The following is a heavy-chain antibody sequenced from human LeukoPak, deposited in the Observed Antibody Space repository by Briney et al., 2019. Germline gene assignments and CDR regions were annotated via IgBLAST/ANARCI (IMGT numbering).Heavy chain of an antibody. J-gene: IGHJ4*02. D-gene: IGHD6-13*01. Sequence: PGGSLRLSCAASGFTVSSNYMSWVRQAPGKGLEWVSVIYSGGSTYYADSVKGRFTISRDNSKNQLYLQMNSLRAEDTAVYYCARDALIAAAGTGNYWGQGTLVTVSS. CDR2: IYSGGST. CDR1: GFTVSSNY. V-gene: IGHV3-66*02. CDR3: ARDALIAAAGTGNY.